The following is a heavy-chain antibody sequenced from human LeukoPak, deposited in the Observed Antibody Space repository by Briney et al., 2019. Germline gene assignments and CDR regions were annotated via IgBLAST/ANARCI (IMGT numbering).Heavy chain of an antibody. D-gene: IGHD3-10*01. CDR2: IFGNGDTT. CDR3: AKRNTMVRGGPCFDY. Sequence: GGSLRLSCAASGFTFEDFTMHWVRQGPGKGLEWVSIIFGNGDTTYYADSVKGRFTVSRDNSKDTLYLQMNDLRPDDTAIYYCAKRNTMVRGGPCFDYWGQGLLVTVSS. CDR1: GFTFEDFT. V-gene: IGHV3-23*01. J-gene: IGHJ4*02.